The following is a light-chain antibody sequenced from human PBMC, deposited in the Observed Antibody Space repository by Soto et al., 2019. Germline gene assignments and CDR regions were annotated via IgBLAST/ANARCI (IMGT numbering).Light chain of an antibody. CDR1: LSFVDW. CDR2: DAS. V-gene: IGKV1-5*01. J-gene: IGKJ1*01. CDR3: LQYDNHSWT. Sequence: DIQITQSPSTLSPSVADRVTITCWSSLSFVDWLAWYQQKPGKAPKLLIFDASTLKSGVPSRLSGSGSGTEFTLTISSLQPDDVATYYCLQYDNHSWTFGPGTKVDI.